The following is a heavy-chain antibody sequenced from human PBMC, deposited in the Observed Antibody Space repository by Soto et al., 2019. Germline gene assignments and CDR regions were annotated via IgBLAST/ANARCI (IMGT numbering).Heavy chain of an antibody. J-gene: IGHJ3*02. CDR3: IRDYGEAGSTNAFDI. D-gene: IGHD3-10*01. Sequence: PGGSLRLSCAASGFTFSSFWMHWVRQAPGKGLVWVSRINSDGSGASYADFVEGRFTISRDNAKNTVYFQMNSLREEDTAVYYCIRDYGEAGSTNAFDIWGQGTMVT. V-gene: IGHV3-74*01. CDR2: INSDGSGA. CDR1: GFTFSSFW.